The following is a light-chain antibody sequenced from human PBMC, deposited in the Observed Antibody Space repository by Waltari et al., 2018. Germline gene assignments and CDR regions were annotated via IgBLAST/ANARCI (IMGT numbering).Light chain of an antibody. CDR1: RLRSFY. CDR2: GQN. J-gene: IGLJ2*01. V-gene: IGLV3-19*01. Sequence: SSELTQDPSVSVALGQTVRITCQGDRLRSFYASWYQQRPGQAPILVLYGQNNRPPGIPDRFSGSTSGNTASLTITGAQAEDEADYYCHSRDTSSTRVFGGGTRLTV. CDR3: HSRDTSSTRV.